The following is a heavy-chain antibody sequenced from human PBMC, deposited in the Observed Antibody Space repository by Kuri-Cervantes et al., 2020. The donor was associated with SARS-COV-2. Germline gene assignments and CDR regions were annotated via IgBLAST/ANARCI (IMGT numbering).Heavy chain of an antibody. D-gene: IGHD7-27*01. J-gene: IGHJ6*03. CDR2: ISQSGNT. CDR1: GGSISSGNLY. Sequence: LRLSCAVSGGSISSGNLYWSWIRQPPGKGLEWIGYISQSGNTYYNPSLKSRVTISVDRSKNQFSLKVSSVSAADTAVYYCARVSGDSRFSYYMDVWGTGTTVTVSS. V-gene: IGHV4-30-2*01. CDR3: ARVSGDSRFSYYMDV.